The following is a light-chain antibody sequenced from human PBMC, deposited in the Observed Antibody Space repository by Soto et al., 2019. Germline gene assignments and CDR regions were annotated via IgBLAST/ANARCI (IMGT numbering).Light chain of an antibody. J-gene: IGLJ3*02. CDR1: SSDVGTYNL. CDR2: EVS. Sequence: QSALTQPASVSGSPGQSITISCTGTSSDVGTYNLVSWYQQHPGKAPKLIIYEVSKRPSGVSTRFSGSKSGNTASLTISGLQAEDEADYYCCSHASSVTFGWLFGGGTKLTVL. CDR3: CSHASSVTFGWL. V-gene: IGLV2-23*02.